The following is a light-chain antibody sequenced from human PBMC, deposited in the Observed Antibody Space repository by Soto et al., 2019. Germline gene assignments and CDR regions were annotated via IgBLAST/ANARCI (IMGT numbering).Light chain of an antibody. V-gene: IGKV3-20*01. CDR1: QSVTSNY. J-gene: IGKJ3*01. Sequence: EIVLTQSPGTLSLSPGERATLSCRASQSVTSNYLAWHQQKTGQAPRLLIYDASTRATGIPDRFSGSGSGTDFTLTISRLEPEDFAVYYCQQYGSSPFTFGPGTKVDIK. CDR2: DAS. CDR3: QQYGSSPFT.